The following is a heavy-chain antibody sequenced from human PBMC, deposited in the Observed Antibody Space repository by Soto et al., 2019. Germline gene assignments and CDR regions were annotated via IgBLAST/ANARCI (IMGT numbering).Heavy chain of an antibody. V-gene: IGHV4-31*03. J-gene: IGHJ6*02. CDR2: IFYTGST. CDR1: GGSISSGGHY. D-gene: IGHD2-21*01. Sequence: PSETLSLTCTVSGGSISSGGHYLNWIRQHPGKGLEWIGYIFYTGSTNYNPPLKSRVIISVDTSKNQFSLKLTSVTAADTALYYCARAIPGYYYGMDVWGQGTTVPVSS. CDR3: ARAIPGYYYGMDV.